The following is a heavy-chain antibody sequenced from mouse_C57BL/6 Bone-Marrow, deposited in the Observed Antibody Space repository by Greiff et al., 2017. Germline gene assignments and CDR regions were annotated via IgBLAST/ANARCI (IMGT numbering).Heavy chain of an antibody. CDR3: ARLGPYPYYFDY. Sequence: VQLQQSGAELVRPGTSVKVSCKASGYAFTNYLIEWVKQRPGQGLEWIGVINPGSGGTNYTEKFKGKATLTADKSSSTAYMQLSSLTSEYSAVYFCARLGPYPYYFDYWGQGTTLTVSS. V-gene: IGHV1-54*01. CDR1: GYAFTNYL. J-gene: IGHJ2*01. D-gene: IGHD2-10*01. CDR2: INPGSGGT.